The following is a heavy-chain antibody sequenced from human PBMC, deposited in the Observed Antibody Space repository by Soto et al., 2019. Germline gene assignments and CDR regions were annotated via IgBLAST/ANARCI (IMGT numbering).Heavy chain of an antibody. D-gene: IGHD3-22*01. V-gene: IGHV4-39*01. CDR3: SYYDSSGYYFRENY. J-gene: IGHJ4*02. CDR1: GGSISSSSYY. Sequence: PSETLSLTCTVSGGSISSSSYYWGWIRQPPGKGLEWIGSIYYSGSTYYNPSLKSRVTISVDTSKNQFSLKLSSVTAADTAVYYCSYYDSSGYYFRENYWGQGTLVTVSS. CDR2: IYYSGST.